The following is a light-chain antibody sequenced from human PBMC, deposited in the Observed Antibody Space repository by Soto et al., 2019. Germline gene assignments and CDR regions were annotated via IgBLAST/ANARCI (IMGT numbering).Light chain of an antibody. CDR3: SSYVGTNSYV. Sequence: QSALTQPPSASGSPGQSVTISCTGTSSDVGGYNYVSWYQHHPGKAPKLIIYEVYKRPSGVPDRFSGSKSGNTAALTVSGLHAEDEADYYCSSYVGTNSYVFGNGTKVTVL. CDR1: SSDVGGYNY. V-gene: IGLV2-8*01. J-gene: IGLJ1*01. CDR2: EVY.